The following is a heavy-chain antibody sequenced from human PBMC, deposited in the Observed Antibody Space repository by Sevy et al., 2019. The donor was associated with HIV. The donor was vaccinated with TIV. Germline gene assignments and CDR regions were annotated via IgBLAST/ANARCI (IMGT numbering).Heavy chain of an antibody. CDR3: AKDKGGGYWDYFDY. J-gene: IGHJ4*02. D-gene: IGHD3-22*01. Sequence: GGSLRLSCAASGFTFDDYAMHWVRQAPGKGLEWVSGISWNSGSICYADSVKGRFTISRDNAKNSLYLQMNSLRAEDTALYYCAKDKGGGYWDYFDYWGQGTLVTVSS. CDR2: ISWNSGSI. CDR1: GFTFDDYA. V-gene: IGHV3-9*01.